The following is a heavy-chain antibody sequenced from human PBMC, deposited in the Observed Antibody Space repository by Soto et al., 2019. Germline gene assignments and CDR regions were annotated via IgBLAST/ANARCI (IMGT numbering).Heavy chain of an antibody. V-gene: IGHV3-21*01. CDR2: ISSSSSYI. J-gene: IGHJ4*02. D-gene: IGHD2-15*01. CDR3: ARGSIEVVVAATTPYYFAY. Sequence: GGSLRLSCAASGFTFSSYSMNWVRQAPGKGLEWVSSISSSSSYIYYADSVKGRFTISRDNAKNSLYLQMNSLRAEDTAVYYCARGSIEVVVAATTPYYFAYWGQGTLVTVSS. CDR1: GFTFSSYS.